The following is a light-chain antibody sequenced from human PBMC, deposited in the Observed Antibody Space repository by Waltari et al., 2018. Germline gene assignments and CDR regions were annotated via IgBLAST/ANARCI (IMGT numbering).Light chain of an antibody. J-gene: IGLJ2*01. Sequence: SYDVAQPPSVSVSPGQTVTITGRGDALGEKYVSWYPRKAGQSPVLVIHQDKKRPSGIPDRFSGSSSGNTATLTISGTQVIDEAEYFCQTWDSRTVVFGGGTKLTVL. CDR1: ALGEKY. CDR3: QTWDSRTVV. V-gene: IGLV3-1*01. CDR2: QDK.